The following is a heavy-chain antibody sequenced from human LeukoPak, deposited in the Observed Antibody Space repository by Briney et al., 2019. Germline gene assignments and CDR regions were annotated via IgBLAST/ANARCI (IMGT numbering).Heavy chain of an antibody. Sequence: ASVKVSCKASGYTFTSYAMHWVRQAPGQRLEWMGWSNAVNGNTKYSQEFQGRVTMTRNTSISTAYMELSSLRSEDTAVYYCARGAGLIDCGGDCYSTHYYYMDVWGKGTTVTISS. D-gene: IGHD2-21*02. CDR3: ARGAGLIDCGGDCYSTHYYYMDV. V-gene: IGHV1-3*02. J-gene: IGHJ6*03. CDR2: SNAVNGNT. CDR1: GYTFTSYA.